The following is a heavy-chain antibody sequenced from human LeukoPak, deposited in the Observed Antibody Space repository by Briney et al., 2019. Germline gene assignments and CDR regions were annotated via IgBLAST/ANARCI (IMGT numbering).Heavy chain of an antibody. Sequence: GGSLRLSCAGSGFTFSSYSFNWVRQAPGKGLEWVSSISSASTYIYYAESVEGRFTISRDNAKNSVYLQMNSLRAEDTAVYYCARGGGWDHLLCHHWGQGTLVTVSS. CDR1: GFTFSSYS. J-gene: IGHJ5*02. D-gene: IGHD2-2*01. CDR2: ISSASTYI. V-gene: IGHV3-21*01. CDR3: ARGGGWDHLLCHH.